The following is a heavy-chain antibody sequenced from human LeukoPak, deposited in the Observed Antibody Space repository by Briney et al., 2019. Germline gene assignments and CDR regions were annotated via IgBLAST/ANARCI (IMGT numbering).Heavy chain of an antibody. D-gene: IGHD3-22*01. J-gene: IGHJ4*01. CDR3: ARHRDYYDT. Sequence: SETLSLTCTVSGGSISNYYWSWIRQPPGKGLEWIAYIYYIGTTNSNPSLKSRVTISLDTSKNQISLKLTSVTAADTAVYFCARHRDYYDTWGRGTLVTVSS. CDR1: GGSISNYY. V-gene: IGHV4-59*08. CDR2: IYYIGTT.